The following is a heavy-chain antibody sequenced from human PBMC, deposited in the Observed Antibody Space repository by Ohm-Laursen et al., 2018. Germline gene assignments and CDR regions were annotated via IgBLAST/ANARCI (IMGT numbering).Heavy chain of an antibody. J-gene: IGHJ4*02. V-gene: IGHV3-23*01. CDR2: LSDNGDKT. CDR3: TREPESVGPAFAN. Sequence: SLRLSCTSSGFSFRRDAMSWVCQAPGRGLEWVSSLSDNGDKTYYADSVKGRFTISRDNSKSTLYLQLNTLRAKDTAIYYCTREPESVGPAFANWGQGTPVTVSS. D-gene: IGHD1-14*01. CDR1: GFSFRRDA.